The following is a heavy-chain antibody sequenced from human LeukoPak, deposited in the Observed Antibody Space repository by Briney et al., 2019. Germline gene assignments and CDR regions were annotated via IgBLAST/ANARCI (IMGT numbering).Heavy chain of an antibody. CDR1: GGSFSGYY. V-gene: IGHV4-34*01. D-gene: IGHD6-13*01. CDR3: ARGEYSSSSEYFQH. CDR2: INHSGST. J-gene: IGHJ1*01. Sequence: SETLSLTCAVYGGSFSGYYWSWIRQPPGKGLEWIGEINHSGSTNYNPSHKSRVTISVDTSKNQFSLKLSSVTAADTAVYYCARGEYSSSSEYFQHWGQGTLVTVSS.